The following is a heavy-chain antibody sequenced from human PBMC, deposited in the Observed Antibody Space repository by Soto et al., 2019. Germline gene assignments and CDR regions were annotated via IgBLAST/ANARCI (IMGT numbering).Heavy chain of an antibody. V-gene: IGHV4-38-2*02. CDR1: GYSISSGYY. CDR2: IYHSGST. D-gene: IGHD2-2*01. CDR3: AREGVYCSSTSCSGTYFDY. J-gene: IGHJ4*02. Sequence: PSETLSLTCAVSGYSISSGYYWGWIRQPPAKVLEWIGSIYHSGSTYYNPSLKSRVTISVDTSKNQFSLKLSSVTAADTAVYYCAREGVYCSSTSCSGTYFDYWGQGTLVTVSS.